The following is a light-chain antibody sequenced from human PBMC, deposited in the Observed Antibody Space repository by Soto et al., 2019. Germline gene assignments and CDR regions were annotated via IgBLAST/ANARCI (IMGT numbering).Light chain of an antibody. CDR3: QQYGSSPLT. Sequence: EIVLTQSPGTLSLSPGDRATLSCRASQSVSSAYLAWYRQKPGQAPRLLIYGASYRATGISGRFSGSGAGTDFTLTISRLEPEDFAVYYRQQYGSSPLTFGGGTKVEIK. J-gene: IGKJ4*01. CDR2: GAS. V-gene: IGKV3-20*01. CDR1: QSVSSAY.